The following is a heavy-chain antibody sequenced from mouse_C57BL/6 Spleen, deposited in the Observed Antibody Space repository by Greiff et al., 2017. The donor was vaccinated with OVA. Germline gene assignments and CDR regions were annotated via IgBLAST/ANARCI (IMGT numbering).Heavy chain of an antibody. V-gene: IGHV5-4*01. CDR3: ARVQLLLRYLDY. CDR1: GFTFSSYA. D-gene: IGHD1-1*01. Sequence: EVQVVESGGGLVKPGGSLKLSCAASGFTFSSYAMSWVRQTPEKRLEWVATISDGGSYTYYPDNVKGRFTISRDNAKNNLYLQMSHLKSEDTAMYYCARVQLLLRYLDYWGQGTTLTVSS. CDR2: ISDGGSYT. J-gene: IGHJ2*01.